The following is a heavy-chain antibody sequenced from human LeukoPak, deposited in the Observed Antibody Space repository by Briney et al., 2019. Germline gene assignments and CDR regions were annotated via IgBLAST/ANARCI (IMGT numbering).Heavy chain of an antibody. CDR1: GFTFSSYS. V-gene: IGHV3-21*01. Sequence: GGSPRLSCAASGFTFSSYSMNWVRQAPGKGLEWVSSISSSSSYIYYADSVKGRFTISRDNAKNSLYLQMNSLRAEDTAVYYCARANDFWSGYYGHAFDIWGQGTMVTVSS. D-gene: IGHD3-3*01. CDR3: ARANDFWSGYYGHAFDI. CDR2: ISSSSSYI. J-gene: IGHJ3*02.